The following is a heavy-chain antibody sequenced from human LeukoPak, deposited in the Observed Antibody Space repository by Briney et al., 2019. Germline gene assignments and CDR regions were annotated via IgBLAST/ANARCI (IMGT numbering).Heavy chain of an antibody. CDR3: ASDAAQQQLSNLFYGMDV. V-gene: IGHV3-7*03. D-gene: IGHD6-13*01. CDR2: IKQDESEK. CDR1: GFIFSNYW. Sequence: GGSLRLSCAGSGFIFSNYWINWVRQAPGKGLEWVANIKQDESEKYYVDSVKGRFTIYRDNAKNSVYLQMNSLRAEDTAVYFCASDAAQQQLSNLFYGMDVWGQGTTVTVSS. J-gene: IGHJ6*02.